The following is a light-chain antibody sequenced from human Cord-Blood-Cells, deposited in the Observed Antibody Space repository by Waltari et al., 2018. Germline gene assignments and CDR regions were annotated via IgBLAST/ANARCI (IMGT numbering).Light chain of an antibody. CDR1: QSVSSY. V-gene: IGKV3-11*01. Sequence: DIVLTQSPATLSLSPGERATLSCRASQSVSSYLAWYPQKPGQAPRLLIYDASNRATGIPAMFSGSGSGTDFTLTISSLEPEDFAVYYCQQRSNWLTFGGGTKVEIK. J-gene: IGKJ4*01. CDR3: QQRSNWLT. CDR2: DAS.